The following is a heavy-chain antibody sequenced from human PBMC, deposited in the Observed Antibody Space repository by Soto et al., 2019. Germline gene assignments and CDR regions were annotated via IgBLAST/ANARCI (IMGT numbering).Heavy chain of an antibody. D-gene: IGHD6-19*01. J-gene: IGHJ4*02. CDR1: GFTFSDYA. Sequence: VQLVESGGGVVQPGRSLRLSCAASGFTFSDYAMHWVRQAPGKGLEWVAVVSHDGRNTHYADSVKGRFTISRDSSKNTVSLEMTRLRAEDTAVYYGAKGGRQWLVTSGFNYWGQGALVTVSS. CDR2: VSHDGRNT. CDR3: AKGGRQWLVTSGFNY. V-gene: IGHV3-30*18.